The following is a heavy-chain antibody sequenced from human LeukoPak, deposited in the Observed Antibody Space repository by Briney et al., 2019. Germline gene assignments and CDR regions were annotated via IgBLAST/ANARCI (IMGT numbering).Heavy chain of an antibody. J-gene: IGHJ3*02. CDR2: INTDGSST. CDR1: GFTFSSYW. Sequence: GGSLRLSCAASGFTFSSYWMHWVRQAPGKGLVWVSRINTDGSSTSYADSVKGRFTISRDNAKNTLYLQMNSLKAEDTAVYYCARDQATYSSSWYALFAFDIWGQGTMVTVSS. D-gene: IGHD6-13*01. V-gene: IGHV3-74*01. CDR3: ARDQATYSSSWYALFAFDI.